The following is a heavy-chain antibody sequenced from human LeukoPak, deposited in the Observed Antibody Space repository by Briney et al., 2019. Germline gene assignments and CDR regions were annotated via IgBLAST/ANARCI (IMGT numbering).Heavy chain of an antibody. CDR2: ISYDGSNK. J-gene: IGHJ6*03. CDR3: AREGGSSSSVYYYYYMDV. V-gene: IGHV3-30*01. CDR1: GFTFSSYA. Sequence: GGSLRLSCAASGFTFSSYAMHWVRQAPGKGLEWVAVISYDGSNKYYADSVKGRFTISRDNSKNTLYLQMNSLRAEDTAVYYCAREGGSSSSVYYYYYMDVWGKGTTVTVSS. D-gene: IGHD6-6*01.